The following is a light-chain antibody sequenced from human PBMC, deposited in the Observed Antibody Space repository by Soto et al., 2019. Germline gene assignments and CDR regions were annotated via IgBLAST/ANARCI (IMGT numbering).Light chain of an antibody. CDR2: KAS. J-gene: IGKJ1*01. CDR3: QQYDTFTWT. V-gene: IGKV1-6*01. Sequence: AIQMTQSPSSLTASVGDRVTITCRASQGIRNDLGWYQQTPGKAPKLLIYKASSLETGVPSRFSGSGSGTEFTLTISSLQPNDFATYYCQQYDTFTWTFGHGTKVDIK. CDR1: QGIRND.